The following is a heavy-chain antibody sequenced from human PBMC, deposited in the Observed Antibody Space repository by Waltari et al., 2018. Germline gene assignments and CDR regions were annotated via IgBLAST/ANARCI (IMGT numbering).Heavy chain of an antibody. V-gene: IGHV4-39*07. CDR1: GGSISSSSYY. J-gene: IGHJ4*02. CDR3: ASTPYYDILTGYSLDY. CDR2: IYYSGST. D-gene: IGHD3-9*01. Sequence: QVQLQESGPGLVKPSQTLSLTCTVSGGSISSSSYYWGRIRKPPGKGLEWSGSIYYSGSTYYNPSLKSRVTISVDTSKNQFSLKLSSVTAADTAVYYCASTPYYDILTGYSLDYWGQGTLVTVSS.